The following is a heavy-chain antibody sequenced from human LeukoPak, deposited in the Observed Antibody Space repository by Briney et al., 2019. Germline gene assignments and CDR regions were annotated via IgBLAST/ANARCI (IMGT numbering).Heavy chain of an antibody. Sequence: PGGSLRLSWAASGXTFSSFAVSWVRQAPGRGLESGSGINWNGGSTGYADSVKGRFTISRDNAKNSLYLQMNSLRAEDTALYYCAREHYGSGSYYSGYYFDYWGQGTLVTVSS. V-gene: IGHV3-20*04. D-gene: IGHD3-10*01. CDR2: INWNGGST. CDR3: AREHYGSGSYYSGYYFDY. CDR1: GXTFSSFA. J-gene: IGHJ4*02.